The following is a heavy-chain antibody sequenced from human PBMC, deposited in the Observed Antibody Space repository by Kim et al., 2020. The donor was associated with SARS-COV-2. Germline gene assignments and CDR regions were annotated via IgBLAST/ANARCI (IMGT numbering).Heavy chain of an antibody. V-gene: IGHV3-21*01. CDR2: ISSSSSYI. CDR1: GFTFSSYS. Sequence: GGSLRLSCAASGFTFSSYSMNWVRQAPGKGLEWVSSISSSSSYIYYADSVKGRFTISRDNAKNSLYLQMNSLRAEDTAVYYCAREGDMWFGELKSGHDAFDIWGQGTMVTVSS. CDR3: AREGDMWFGELKSGHDAFDI. J-gene: IGHJ3*02. D-gene: IGHD3-10*01.